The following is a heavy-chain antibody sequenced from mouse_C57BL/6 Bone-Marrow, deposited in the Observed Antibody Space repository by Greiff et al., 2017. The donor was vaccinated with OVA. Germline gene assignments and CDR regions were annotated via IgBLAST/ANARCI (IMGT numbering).Heavy chain of an antibody. CDR2: INSDGGST. CDR1: EYEFPSHD. D-gene: IGHD1-1*01. J-gene: IGHJ1*03. Sequence: EVKLMESGGGLVQPGESLKLSCESNEYEFPSHDMSWVRKTPEKRLELVAAINSDGGSTYYPDTMERRFIISRDNTKKTLYLQMSSLRSEDTALDYCARHGSYYYGSSYWYFDVWGTGTTVTVSS. CDR3: ARHGSYYYGSSYWYFDV. V-gene: IGHV5-2*01.